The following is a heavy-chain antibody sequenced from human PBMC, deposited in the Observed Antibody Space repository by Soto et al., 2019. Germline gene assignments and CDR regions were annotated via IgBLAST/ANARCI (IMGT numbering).Heavy chain of an antibody. D-gene: IGHD3-10*01. CDR1: GVSISGSPYY. J-gene: IGHJ4*02. V-gene: IGHV4-39*07. CDR3: SSWGSGQTNDY. Sequence: PSETLSLTCTVSGVSISGSPYYWGWIRQPPGKGLEWIGNFFYGGNIYYNPSLKSRVTISVDTSKNQFSLKLSSVTAADTAVYYCSSWGSGQTNDYWGQGTLVTVSS. CDR2: FFYGGNI.